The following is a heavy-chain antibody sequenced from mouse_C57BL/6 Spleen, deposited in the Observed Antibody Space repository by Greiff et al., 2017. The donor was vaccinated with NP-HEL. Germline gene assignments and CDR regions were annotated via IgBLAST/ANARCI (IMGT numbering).Heavy chain of an antibody. Sequence: EVQRVESGGGLVQPGGSLKLSCAASGFTFSDYYMYWVRQTPEKRLEWVAYISNGGGSTYYPDTVKGRVTISRDNAKNTLYLQMSRLKSEDTAMYYCARHNHYYAMDYWGQGTSVTVSS. CDR3: ARHNHYYAMDY. CDR1: GFTFSDYY. V-gene: IGHV5-12*01. J-gene: IGHJ4*01. CDR2: ISNGGGST.